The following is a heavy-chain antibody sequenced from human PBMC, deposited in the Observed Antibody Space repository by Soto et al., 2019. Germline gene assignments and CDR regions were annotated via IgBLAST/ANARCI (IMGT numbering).Heavy chain of an antibody. CDR1: GYTFTTYG. CDR2: ISAYNANT. V-gene: IGHV1-18*01. CDR3: ARDVGSSWAPFQH. J-gene: IGHJ1*01. Sequence: ASVKVSCKASGYTFTTYGITWVRQAPGQGLEWMGWISAYNANTNYAQKFQGRVTMTTDASTSTAYMELRSLRSDDTAVYYCARDVGSSWAPFQHWGQGTLVTVSS. D-gene: IGHD6-13*01.